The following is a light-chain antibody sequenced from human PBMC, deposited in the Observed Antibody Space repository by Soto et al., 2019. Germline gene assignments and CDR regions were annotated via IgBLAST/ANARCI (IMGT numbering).Light chain of an antibody. V-gene: IGLV2-14*01. Sequence: TQPASVSGSPGQSITISCTGTNSDVGGYNYVSWYQQHPGKAPKFMIYDVSSRPSGVSDRFSGSKSGNTASLTISGLQAEDEAEYYCSSYTTSNTRQIVFGSGTKLTVL. CDR3: SSYTTSNTRQIV. CDR2: DVS. CDR1: NSDVGGYNY. J-gene: IGLJ1*01.